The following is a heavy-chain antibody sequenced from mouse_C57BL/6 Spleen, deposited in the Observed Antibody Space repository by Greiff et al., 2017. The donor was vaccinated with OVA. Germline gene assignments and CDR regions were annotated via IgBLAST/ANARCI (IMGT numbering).Heavy chain of an antibody. Sequence: EVKLMESEGGLVQPGSSMKLSCTASGFTFSDYYMAWVRQVPEKGLEWVANINYDGSSTYYLDSLKSRFIISRDNAKNILYLQMSSLKSEDTATYYCVRVRLAMDYWGQGTSVTVSS. D-gene: IGHD1-2*01. CDR3: VRVRLAMDY. CDR1: GFTFSDYY. J-gene: IGHJ4*01. V-gene: IGHV5-16*01. CDR2: INYDGSST.